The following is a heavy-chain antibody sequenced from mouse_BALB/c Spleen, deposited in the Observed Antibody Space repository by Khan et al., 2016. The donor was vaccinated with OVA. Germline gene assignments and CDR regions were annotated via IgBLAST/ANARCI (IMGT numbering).Heavy chain of an antibody. CDR3: ARVYRSDFDY. J-gene: IGHJ2*01. D-gene: IGHD1-1*01. V-gene: IGHV1-20*02. CDR2: INPHVGET. CDR1: GYSFTGYF. Sequence: EVKLMESGPELVKPGASVKISCKASGYSFTGYFMNWVMQSHGKSLEWIGRINPHVGETLFNPKFKGKATLTVDESSSTAHMELRSLASEDSAVDYCARVYRSDFDYWGQGTTLTVSS.